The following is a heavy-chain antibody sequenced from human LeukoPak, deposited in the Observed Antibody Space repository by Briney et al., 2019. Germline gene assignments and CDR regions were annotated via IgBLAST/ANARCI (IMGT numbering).Heavy chain of an antibody. CDR3: ARDRDAFDI. V-gene: IGHV4-61*02. Sequence: SETLSLNRTVSGGSISSGSYYWSWIRQPAGKGLEWIGRIYTSGSTNYNPSLKSRVTISVDTSKNQFSLKLSSVTAADTAVYYCARDRDAFDIWGQGTMVTVSS. J-gene: IGHJ3*02. CDR1: GGSISSGSYY. CDR2: IYTSGST.